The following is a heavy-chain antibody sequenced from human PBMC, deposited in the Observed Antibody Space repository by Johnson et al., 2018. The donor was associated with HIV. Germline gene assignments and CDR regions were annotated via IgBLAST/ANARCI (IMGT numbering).Heavy chain of an antibody. D-gene: IGHD6-13*01. CDR2: ITYDGSIK. Sequence: QVQLVESGGGVVQPGRSLRLSCAASGFTFSSYGMHWVRQAPGKGLAWVAVITYDGSIKYFADSVKGRFTISRDKSKNTLYLQMNSLRAEDTAVYYCASGWGIAASDAFDIWGQGTMVIVSS. J-gene: IGHJ3*02. CDR3: ASGWGIAASDAFDI. V-gene: IGHV3-30*03. CDR1: GFTFSSYG.